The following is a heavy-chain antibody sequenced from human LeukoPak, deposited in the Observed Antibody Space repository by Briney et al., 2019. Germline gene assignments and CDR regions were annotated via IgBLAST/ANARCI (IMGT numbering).Heavy chain of an antibody. Sequence: PGGSLRLSCTASGFTLGGHDMHWVRQTTGGGLEWVAAVSSGHHAFYADSVQGRFAVSRVDGKNSLYLQMNSLRAEDTAVYYCASAVVPAALPPGLDVWGKGTTVTVSS. CDR2: VSSGHHA. CDR1: GFTLGGHD. CDR3: ASAVVPAALPPGLDV. D-gene: IGHD2-2*01. J-gene: IGHJ6*04. V-gene: IGHV3-13*01.